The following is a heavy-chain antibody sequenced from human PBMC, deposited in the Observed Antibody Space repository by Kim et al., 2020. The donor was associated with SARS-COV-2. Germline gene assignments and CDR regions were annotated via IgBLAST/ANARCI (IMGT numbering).Heavy chain of an antibody. CDR3: SRHGPGDCGYWYFFDN. V-gene: IGHV3-49*02. D-gene: IGHD2-21*01. J-gene: IGHJ4*02. Sequence: ASVRGRFTISRDDSKNIAYLQMNSLKTEDTAVYFCSRHGPGDCGYWYFFDNWGQGTHVTVSS.